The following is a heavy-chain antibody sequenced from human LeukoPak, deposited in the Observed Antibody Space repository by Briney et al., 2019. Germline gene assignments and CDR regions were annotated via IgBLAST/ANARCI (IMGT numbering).Heavy chain of an antibody. CDR1: GGSIISSSYY. CDR3: ARSVVVPAAIDY. D-gene: IGHD2-2*01. Sequence: PSETLSLTCTVSGGSIISSSYYWGWIRQPPGKGLEWIGSTYYSGSTYYNPSLKSRVTISVDTSKNQFSLKLSSVTAADTAVYYCARSVVVPAAIDYWGQGTLVTVSS. J-gene: IGHJ4*02. CDR2: TYYSGST. V-gene: IGHV4-39*07.